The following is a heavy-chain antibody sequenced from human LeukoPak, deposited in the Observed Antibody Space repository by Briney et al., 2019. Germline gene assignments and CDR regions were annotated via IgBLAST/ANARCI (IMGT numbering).Heavy chain of an antibody. V-gene: IGHV3-7*03. CDR1: GFTFSNAW. Sequence: HPGGSLRLSCAASGFTFSNAWMSWVRQAPGKGLEWVANIKQDGSEKYYVDSVKGRFTISRDNAKNSLYLQMNSLRAEDTAVYYCGPDYGDYGAGVGYWGQGTLVTVSS. D-gene: IGHD4-17*01. J-gene: IGHJ4*02. CDR2: IKQDGSEK. CDR3: GPDYGDYGAGVGY.